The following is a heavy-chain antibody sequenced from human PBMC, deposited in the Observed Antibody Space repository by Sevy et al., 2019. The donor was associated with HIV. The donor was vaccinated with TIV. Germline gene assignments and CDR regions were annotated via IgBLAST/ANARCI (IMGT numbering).Heavy chain of an antibody. CDR3: ARRDFGGGSSSYFDY. V-gene: IGHV4-39*01. CDR1: GGSISSSSYY. J-gene: IGHJ4*02. Sequence: SETLSLTCTVSGGSISSSSYYWGWIRQPPGKGLEWIGSIYSGSTYYNPSLKSRVTISVDTSKNQFSLKLSSVTAADTAVYYCARRDFGGGSSSYFDYWGQGTLVTVSS. CDR2: IYSGST. D-gene: IGHD3-10*01.